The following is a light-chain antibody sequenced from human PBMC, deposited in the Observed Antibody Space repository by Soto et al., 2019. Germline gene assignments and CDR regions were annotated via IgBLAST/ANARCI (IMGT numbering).Light chain of an antibody. CDR3: QQYNSYWWT. CDR1: QSISNW. Sequence: DIQMTQSPSTLSASVGDRVTITCRASQSISNWLAWYQQKPGKAPKLLIYKASSLESGVPSRFSGSGSGTEFTLTISSLQPDDFATYYCQQYNSYWWTFGQGTKVEI. J-gene: IGKJ1*01. V-gene: IGKV1-5*03. CDR2: KAS.